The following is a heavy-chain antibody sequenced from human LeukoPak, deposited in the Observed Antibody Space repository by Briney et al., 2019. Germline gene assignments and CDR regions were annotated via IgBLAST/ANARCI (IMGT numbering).Heavy chain of an antibody. D-gene: IGHD6-19*01. V-gene: IGHV2-70*11. CDR1: GFSLSTSGMC. Sequence: SGPALVKPTQTLTLTCTLSGFSLSTSGMCVSWIRQPPGKALEWLARIDWDDDKYYSTSLKTRLTIPKDTSKNQVVLTMTNMDPVDTATYYCARNRPYSSGAYFDYWGQGTLVTVSS. CDR3: ARNRPYSSGAYFDY. J-gene: IGHJ4*02. CDR2: IDWDDDK.